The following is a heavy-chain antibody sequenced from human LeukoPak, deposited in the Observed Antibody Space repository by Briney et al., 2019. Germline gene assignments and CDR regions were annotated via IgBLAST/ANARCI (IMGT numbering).Heavy chain of an antibody. Sequence: GGSLRLSCAASGFTFSSYAMSWVRQAPGKGLEWVSAISGSGGSTYYADSVKGRFTISRDNSRNTLYLQMNSLRAEDTAVYYCAKDWGRHLGELLSAVGYWGQGTLVTVSS. CDR1: GFTFSSYA. V-gene: IGHV3-23*01. D-gene: IGHD3-10*01. CDR3: AKDWGRHLGELLSAVGY. J-gene: IGHJ4*02. CDR2: ISGSGGST.